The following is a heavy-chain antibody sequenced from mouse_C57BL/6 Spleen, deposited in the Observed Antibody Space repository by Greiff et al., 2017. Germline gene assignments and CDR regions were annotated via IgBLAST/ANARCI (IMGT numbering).Heavy chain of an antibody. CDR1: GYTFTTYP. D-gene: IGHD1-1*01. J-gene: IGHJ2*01. V-gene: IGHV1-47*01. Sequence: QVQLQQSGAELVKPGASVKMSCKASGYTFTTYPIEWMKQNHGKSLAWIGNFHPYNDDTKYNEKFKGKATLTVEKSSSTVYLELIRLTSDDSAVYYCAILYYSGSPSPFDYWGQGTTRTVSS. CDR3: AILYYSGSPSPFDY. CDR2: FHPYNDDT.